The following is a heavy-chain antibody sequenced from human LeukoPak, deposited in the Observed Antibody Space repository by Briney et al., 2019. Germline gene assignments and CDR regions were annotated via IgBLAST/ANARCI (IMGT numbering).Heavy chain of an antibody. D-gene: IGHD3-9*01. V-gene: IGHV1-18*01. CDR2: ISAYNGNT. CDR1: GYTFTSYG. CDR3: ARWEVPYYDILTGYGAWDY. J-gene: IGHJ4*02. Sequence: ASVKVSCKASGYTFTSYGISWVRQAPGQGLEWMGWISAYNGNTNYAQKLQGRVTMTTDTSPNTAYMELRSLRSDDTAVYYCARWEVPYYDILTGYGAWDYWGQGTLVTVSS.